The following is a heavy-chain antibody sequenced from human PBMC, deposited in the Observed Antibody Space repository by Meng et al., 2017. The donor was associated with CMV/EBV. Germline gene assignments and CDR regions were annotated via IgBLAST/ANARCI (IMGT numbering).Heavy chain of an antibody. CDR1: GGTFSSYA. V-gene: IGHV1-69*05. D-gene: IGHD6-13*01. CDR2: IIPIFGTA. CDR3: ARVGISSSWYEPGTGWFDP. J-gene: IGHJ5*02. Sequence: SVKVSCKASGGTFSSYAISWVRQAPGQGPEWMGGIIPIFGTANYAQKFQGRVTITTDESTSTAYMELSSLRSEDTAVYYCARVGISSSWYEPGTGWFDPWGQGTLVTVSS.